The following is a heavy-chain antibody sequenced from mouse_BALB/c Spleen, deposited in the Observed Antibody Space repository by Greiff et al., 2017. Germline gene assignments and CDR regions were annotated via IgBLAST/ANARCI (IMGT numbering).Heavy chain of an antibody. D-gene: IGHD4-1*01. J-gene: IGHJ2*01. CDR1: GYTFTSYW. CDR2: IYPGNSDT. CDR3: TRKTGYYFDY. Sequence: VQLQQSGAELARPGASVKMSCKASGYTFTSYWMHWVKQRPGQGLEWIGAIYPGNSDTSYNQKFKGKAKLTAVTSTSTAYMELSSLTNEDSAVYYCTRKTGYYFDYWGQGTTLTVSS. V-gene: IGHV1-5*01.